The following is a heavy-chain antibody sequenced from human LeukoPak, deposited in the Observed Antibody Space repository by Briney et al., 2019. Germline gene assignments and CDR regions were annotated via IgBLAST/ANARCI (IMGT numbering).Heavy chain of an antibody. V-gene: IGHV1-2*02. CDR2: INPNTGGT. J-gene: IGHJ4*02. CDR1: GYSFTGYY. Sequence: ASVKVSCKAAGYSFTGYYVHWVRQAPGQGLEWVGRINPNTGGTNFAQNFQGRVTMTRDTSISTAYMDLTSLRSDDTAVYYCARDFEGTSGYFPTLDYWGQGTLVTVSS. D-gene: IGHD3-22*01. CDR3: ARDFEGTSGYFPTLDY.